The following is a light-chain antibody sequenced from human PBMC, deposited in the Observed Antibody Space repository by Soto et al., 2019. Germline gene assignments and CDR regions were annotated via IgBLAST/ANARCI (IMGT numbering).Light chain of an antibody. Sequence: EIVLTQSPGPLSLSPGERATPSCRSSQSVSSSYLAWYQQKPGQAPRLIIYGASSRASGIPDRFSGSGSGTDFTLSISRLEPEDVAVYYCQQYGSSPRTFAQGTKVDIK. CDR1: QSVSSSY. CDR3: QQYGSSPRT. CDR2: GAS. J-gene: IGKJ1*01. V-gene: IGKV3-20*01.